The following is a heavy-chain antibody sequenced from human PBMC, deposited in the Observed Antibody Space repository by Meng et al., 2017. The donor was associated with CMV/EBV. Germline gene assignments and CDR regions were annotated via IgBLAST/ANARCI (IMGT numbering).Heavy chain of an antibody. CDR2: IYWNDDR. CDR3: AHLDTAMVNIDY. D-gene: IGHD5-18*01. J-gene: IGHJ4*02. CDR1: GFSLSTSGVG. V-gene: IGHV2-5*01. Sequence: SGPPLVNPTQTLTLTCTFSGFSLSTSGVGVGWIRQPPGKALEWLALIYWNDDRRYSPSLKSRLTITKDTSKNQVVLTNTNMDPVDTATYYCAHLDTAMVNIDYWGQGTLVTVSS.